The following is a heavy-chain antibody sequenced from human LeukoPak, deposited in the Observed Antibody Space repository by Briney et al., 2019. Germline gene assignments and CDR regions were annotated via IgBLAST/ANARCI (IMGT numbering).Heavy chain of an antibody. D-gene: IGHD2-15*01. CDR1: GGSISSSSYY. CDR2: IYYSGST. J-gene: IGHJ4*02. CDR3: ASLDCSGGSCYPDC. V-gene: IGHV4-39*01. Sequence: SETLSPTCTVSGGSISSSSYYWGWIRQPPGKGLEWIGSIYYSGSTYYNPSLKSRVTISVDTSKNQFSLKLSSVTAADTAVYYCASLDCSGGSCYPDCWGQGTLVTVSS.